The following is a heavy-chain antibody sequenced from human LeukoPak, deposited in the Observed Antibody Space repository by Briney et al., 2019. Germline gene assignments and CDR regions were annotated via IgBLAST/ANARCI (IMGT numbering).Heavy chain of an antibody. J-gene: IGHJ4*02. D-gene: IGHD3-10*01. Sequence: GGSLRLSCAASGFSFSDFWMHWVRQTPGKGLVWVSRIRGDGYDTNYADSVEGRFTISRDNARHTLYLQMNSLRADDTAVYYCASDRVLGSGSLNNWGQGTLVTVSS. CDR2: IRGDGYDT. CDR3: ASDRVLGSGSLNN. CDR1: GFSFSDFW. V-gene: IGHV3-74*01.